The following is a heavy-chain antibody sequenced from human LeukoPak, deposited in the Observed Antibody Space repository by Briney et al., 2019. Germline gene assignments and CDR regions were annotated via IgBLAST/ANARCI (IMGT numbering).Heavy chain of an antibody. J-gene: IGHJ4*02. CDR1: GYSFTDYN. CDR2: MNPDTGDT. V-gene: IGHV1-8*01. D-gene: IGHD6-13*01. Sequence: ASVKVSCKASGYSFTDYNINWVRQAGGQGLECMGEMNPDTGDTLYGQKFRGRVTLTRNISMMTAYMEIHNLRSEDTAVYYCAKTYIAAAGTFYWGQGTLVTVSS. CDR3: AKTYIAAAGTFY.